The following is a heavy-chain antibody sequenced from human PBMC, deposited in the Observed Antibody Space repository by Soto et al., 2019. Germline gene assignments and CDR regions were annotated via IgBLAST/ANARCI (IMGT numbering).Heavy chain of an antibody. J-gene: IGHJ4*02. CDR1: GFTFSSYS. CDR2: ISSSSSTI. V-gene: IGHV3-48*02. CDR3: ARGEVGELPKPPDY. Sequence: GGSLRLSCAASGFTFSSYSMNWVRQAPGKGLEWVSYISSSSSTIYYADTVKGRFTISRDNAKNSLYLQMNSLRDEDTAVYYCARGEVGELPKPPDYWGQGTLVTVSS. D-gene: IGHD1-26*01.